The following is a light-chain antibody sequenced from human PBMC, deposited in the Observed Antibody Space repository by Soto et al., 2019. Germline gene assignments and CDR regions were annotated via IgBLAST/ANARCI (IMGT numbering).Light chain of an antibody. CDR2: ATS. CDR1: QGMTNN. Sequence: DIQMTQSPSSLSASVGDRVTITCRASQGMTNNLAWYQQKPGKAPKLLIYATSSLHSGVPSRFSGSGSGKYFTLTIRSLQPEDVATYYCQKYNSAPFLFAFGPGTKVDLK. J-gene: IGKJ3*01. CDR3: QKYNSAPFLFA. V-gene: IGKV1-27*01.